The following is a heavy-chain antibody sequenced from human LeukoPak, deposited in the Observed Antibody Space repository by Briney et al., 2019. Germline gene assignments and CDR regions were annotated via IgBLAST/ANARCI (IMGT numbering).Heavy chain of an antibody. CDR1: GDSISSSGYY. J-gene: IGHJ4*02. CDR2: IYYSGST. Sequence: SETLSLTCSVSGDSISSSGYYWVWVRQPPGKGLEWIGSIYYSGSTYYNPSLKSRVTISVDTSKNQFSLKLSSVTAADTAVYYCARGVVVTSPNFDYWGQGTLVTVSS. V-gene: IGHV4-39*07. CDR3: ARGVVVTSPNFDY. D-gene: IGHD3-22*01.